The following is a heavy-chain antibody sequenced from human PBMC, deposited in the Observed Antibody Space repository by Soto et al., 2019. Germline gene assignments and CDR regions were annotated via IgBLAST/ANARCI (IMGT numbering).Heavy chain of an antibody. CDR2: ISGSGGST. V-gene: IGHV3-23*01. CDR3: AKDASPQQLVHYYYYYGMDV. Sequence: PGGSLRLSCAASGFTFSSYAMSWVRQAPGKGLEWVSAISGSGGSTYYADSVKGRFTISRDNSKNTLFLQMNSLRAEDTAVYYFAKDASPQQLVHYYYYYGMDVWGQGTTVTVSS. J-gene: IGHJ6*02. CDR1: GFTFSSYA. D-gene: IGHD6-13*01.